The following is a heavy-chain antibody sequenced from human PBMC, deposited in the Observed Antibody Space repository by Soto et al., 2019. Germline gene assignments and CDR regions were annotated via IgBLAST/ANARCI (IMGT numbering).Heavy chain of an antibody. J-gene: IGHJ5*02. V-gene: IGHV1-18*01. Sequence: GASVKVSCKASGYTFTSYGISWVRQAPGQGLEWMGWISAYNGNTNYAQKLQGRVTMTTDTSTSTAYMELRSLRSDDTAVYYCARDGLPNIYDYIWGSYSWFDPWGQGTLVTVSS. D-gene: IGHD3-16*01. CDR3: ARDGLPNIYDYIWGSYSWFDP. CDR2: ISAYNGNT. CDR1: GYTFTSYG.